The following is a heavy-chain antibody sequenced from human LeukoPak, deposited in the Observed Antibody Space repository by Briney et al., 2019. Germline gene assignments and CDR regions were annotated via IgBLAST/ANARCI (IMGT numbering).Heavy chain of an antibody. V-gene: IGHV3-30-3*01. CDR1: GFTFSRYD. CDR2: ISYDGSNK. D-gene: IGHD2-2*01. J-gene: IGHJ5*02. CDR3: ARDGCSYQLLPYNWFDP. Sequence: GGSLRLSCAACGFTFSRYDMHCIRQAPGKGLEWVAVISYDGSNKYYADSVKGRFTISRDNSKNTLYLQMNSLRAEDTAVYYCARDGCSYQLLPYNWFDPWGRGTLVTVSS.